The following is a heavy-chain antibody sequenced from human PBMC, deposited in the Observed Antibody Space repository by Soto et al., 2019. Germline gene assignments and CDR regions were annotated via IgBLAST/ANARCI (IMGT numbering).Heavy chain of an antibody. CDR2: IIPIFGTA. CDR3: AREGGGSYRSYFDY. J-gene: IGHJ4*02. CDR1: GGTFSSYA. D-gene: IGHD1-26*01. Sequence: SVKVSCKASGGTFSSYAISWVRQAPGQGLEWMGGIIPIFGTANYAQKFQGRVTITADKSTSTAYMELSSLRSEDTAVYYCAREGGGSYRSYFDYWGQGTLVTVSS. V-gene: IGHV1-69*06.